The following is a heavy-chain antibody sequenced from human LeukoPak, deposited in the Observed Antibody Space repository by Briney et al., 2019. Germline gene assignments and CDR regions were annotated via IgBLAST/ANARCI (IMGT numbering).Heavy chain of an antibody. V-gene: IGHV3-9*01. D-gene: IGHD3-10*01. CDR3: AKGAEGFGELLSYFDY. CDR1: GFTFSSYS. CDR2: ISWNSGSI. J-gene: IGHJ4*02. Sequence: GGSLRLTCVGSGFTFSSYSMNWVRQAPGKGLEWVSGISWNSGSIGYADSVKGRFTISRDNAKNSLYLQMNSLRAEDTALYYCAKGAEGFGELLSYFDYWGQGTLVTVSS.